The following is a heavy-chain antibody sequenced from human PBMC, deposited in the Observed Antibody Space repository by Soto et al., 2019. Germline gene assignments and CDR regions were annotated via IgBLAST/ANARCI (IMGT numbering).Heavy chain of an antibody. D-gene: IGHD5-12*01. CDR1: GFTFSSYG. CDR3: AKGDFGVDGYNFPAVY. Sequence: QVQLVESGGGVVQPGRSLRLSCAASGFTFSSYGMHWVRQAPGKGLEWVAVISYDGSNKYYADSVKGRFTISRDNSKNTLDLQMDSLRAEDTAVYYSAKGDFGVDGYNFPAVYWGQGTLVTVSS. CDR2: ISYDGSNK. V-gene: IGHV3-30*18. J-gene: IGHJ4*02.